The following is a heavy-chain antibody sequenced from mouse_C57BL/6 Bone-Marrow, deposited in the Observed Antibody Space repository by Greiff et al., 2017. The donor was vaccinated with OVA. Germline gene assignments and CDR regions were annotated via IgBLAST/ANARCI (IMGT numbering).Heavy chain of an antibody. CDR3: ARRGGAY. CDR1: GFTFSSYG. J-gene: IGHJ3*01. V-gene: IGHV5-6*02. Sequence: EVKVVESGGDLVKPGGSLKLSCAASGFTFSSYGMSWVRQTPDKRLEWVATISSGGSYTYYPDSVQGRFTISRDNAKNTLYLQMSSLKSDDKAMFYCARRGGAYWGQGTLVTVSA. CDR2: ISSGGSYT.